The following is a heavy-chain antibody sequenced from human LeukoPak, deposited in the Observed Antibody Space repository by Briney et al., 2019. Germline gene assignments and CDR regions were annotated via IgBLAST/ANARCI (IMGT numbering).Heavy chain of an antibody. D-gene: IGHD1-26*01. CDR2: IKQDGSAK. CDR1: GFTFRDYY. CDR3: VKARGSHVTDC. Sequence: GGSLRLSCTASGFTFRDYYMSWVRQAPGKGLEWVANIKQDGSAKYSVDSVKGRFTISRDNAKNSLYLQMNNLRAEDTAVYYCVKARGSHVTDCWGQGTLVTVSS. V-gene: IGHV3-7*01. J-gene: IGHJ4*02.